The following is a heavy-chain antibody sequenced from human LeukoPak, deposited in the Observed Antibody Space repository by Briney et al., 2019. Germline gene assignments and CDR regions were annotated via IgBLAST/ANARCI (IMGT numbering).Heavy chain of an antibody. D-gene: IGHD3-16*02. Sequence: GASVKVSCKASGYTFTGYYMHWVRQAPGQGLEWMGWINPNSGGTNYAQKLQGRVTMTTDTSTSTAYMELRSLRSDDTAVYYCARDLFYDYVWGSYRYFDYWGQGTLVTVSS. CDR2: INPNSGGT. CDR3: ARDLFYDYVWGSYRYFDY. CDR1: GYTFTGYY. V-gene: IGHV1-2*02. J-gene: IGHJ4*02.